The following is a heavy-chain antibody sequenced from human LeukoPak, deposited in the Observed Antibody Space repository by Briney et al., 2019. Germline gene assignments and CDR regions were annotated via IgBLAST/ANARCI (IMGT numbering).Heavy chain of an antibody. CDR2: INPNSGGT. CDR3: ARGRGATITYDC. V-gene: IGHV1-2*06. CDR1: GYTFTGYY. J-gene: IGHJ4*02. D-gene: IGHD5-12*01. Sequence: ASVKVSCRASGYTFTGYYMHWVRQAPGQGLEWMGRINPNSGGTNYAQKFQGRVTMTRDTSISTAYMELSRLRSDDTAVYYCARGRGATITYDCWGQGALVTVSS.